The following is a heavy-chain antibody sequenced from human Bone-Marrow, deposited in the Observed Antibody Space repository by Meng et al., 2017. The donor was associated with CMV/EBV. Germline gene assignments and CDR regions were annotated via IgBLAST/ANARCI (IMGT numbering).Heavy chain of an antibody. CDR1: GGSISSSNW. D-gene: IGHD3-10*01. V-gene: IGHV4-4*02. CDR3: ARATGDYYGSGIDY. CDR2: IYHSGST. Sequence: SETLSLTCAVSGGSISSSNWWSWVRQPPGKGLEWIGEIYHSGSTNYNPSLKSRVTISVDKSKNQFSLKLSSVTAADTAVYYCARATGDYYGSGIDYWGQGTLVTGSS. J-gene: IGHJ4*02.